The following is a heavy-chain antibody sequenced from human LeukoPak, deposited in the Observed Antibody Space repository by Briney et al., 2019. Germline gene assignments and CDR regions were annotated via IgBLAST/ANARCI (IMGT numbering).Heavy chain of an antibody. CDR2: ISSSSSYI. V-gene: IGHV3-21*04. CDR1: GFTFSSYS. J-gene: IGHJ4*02. CDR3: TRDKHCSGANCFKTWPDY. Sequence: GGSLRLSCAASGFTFSSYSMNWVRQAPGKGLERVSSISSSSSYIYYADSVKGRFTISRDNAKNSLYLQMNSLRSDDTAVYYCTRDKHCSGANCFKTWPDYWGQGTLVTVSS. D-gene: IGHD2-15*01.